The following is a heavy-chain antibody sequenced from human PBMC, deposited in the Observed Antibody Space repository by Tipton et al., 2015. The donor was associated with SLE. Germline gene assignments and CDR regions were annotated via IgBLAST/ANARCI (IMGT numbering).Heavy chain of an antibody. Sequence: QLVQSGAEVKKPGASVKVSCKASGYTFTGYYMHWVRQAPGQGLEWMGWINPNSGGTNYAQKFQGRVTMTTDTSTSTAYMELRSLRSDDTAVYYCARDQGYSSGSQGYWGQGPLVTVSS. CDR3: ARDQGYSSGSQGY. V-gene: IGHV1-2*02. CDR2: INPNSGGT. D-gene: IGHD6-19*01. CDR1: GYTFTGYY. J-gene: IGHJ4*02.